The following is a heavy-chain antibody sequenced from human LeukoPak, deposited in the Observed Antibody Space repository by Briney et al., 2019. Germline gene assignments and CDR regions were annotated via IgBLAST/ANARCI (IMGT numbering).Heavy chain of an antibody. J-gene: IGHJ6*02. Sequence: SVKVSCKASGCTFSSYAISWVRQAPGQGLEWMGGIIPIFGTANYAQKFQGRVTITADESTSTAYMELSSLRSEDTAVYYCARARWELQYYCYGMDVWGQGTTVTVSS. CDR2: IIPIFGTA. CDR1: GCTFSSYA. CDR3: ARARWELQYYCYGMDV. D-gene: IGHD1-26*01. V-gene: IGHV1-69*13.